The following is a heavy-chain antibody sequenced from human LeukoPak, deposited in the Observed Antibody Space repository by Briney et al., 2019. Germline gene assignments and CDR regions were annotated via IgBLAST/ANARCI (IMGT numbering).Heavy chain of an antibody. J-gene: IGHJ4*02. CDR2: ISYDGSNK. CDR3: AREGATAGSGYYFDY. V-gene: IGHV3-30*03. Sequence: GGSLRLSCAASGFTFSSYGMHWVRQAPGKGLEWVAVISYDGSNKYYADSVKGRFTISRDNSKNTLYLQMNSLRAEDTAVYYCAREGATAGSGYYFDYWGQGSLVTVSS. D-gene: IGHD6-13*01. CDR1: GFTFSSYG.